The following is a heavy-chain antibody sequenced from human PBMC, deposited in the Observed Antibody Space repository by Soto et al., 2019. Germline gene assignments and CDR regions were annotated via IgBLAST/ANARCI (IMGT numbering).Heavy chain of an antibody. Sequence: ASVKVSCKASGFTFTMYGFSWVRQAPGQGLEWMGWISGYNGNTNYAEKFQGRVTVTTDTSTRTAYMELRSLRSDDTAVYYCARGGTGAYSSGRYDYWGQGTLVTVS. CDR3: ARGGTGAYSSGRYDY. CDR2: ISGYNGNT. CDR1: GFTFTMYG. J-gene: IGHJ4*02. D-gene: IGHD3-22*01. V-gene: IGHV1-18*04.